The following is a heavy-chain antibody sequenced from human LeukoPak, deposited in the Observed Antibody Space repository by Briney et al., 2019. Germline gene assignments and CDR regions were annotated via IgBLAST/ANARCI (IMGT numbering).Heavy chain of an antibody. CDR3: AKDRLAAADDYYYYGMDV. V-gene: IGHV3-30*18. CDR1: GFTFSSYG. Sequence: PGGSLRLSCAASGFTFSSYGMHWVRQAPGKGLEWVAVISYDGSNKYYADSVKGRFIISRDNSKNTLYLQMNSLRAEDTAVHYCAKDRLAAADDYYYYGMDVWGQGTTVTVSS. CDR2: ISYDGSNK. D-gene: IGHD6-13*01. J-gene: IGHJ6*02.